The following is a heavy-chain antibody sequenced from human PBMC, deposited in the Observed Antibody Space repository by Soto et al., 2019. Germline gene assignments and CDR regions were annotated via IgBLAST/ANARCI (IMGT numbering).Heavy chain of an antibody. J-gene: IGHJ4*02. CDR1: GYTFTSYG. CDR3: AREGQWPRPLFDY. V-gene: IGHV1-18*01. Sequence: ASVKVSCKASGYTFTSYGINWVRQAPGQGLEWMAWINTYNGDTNFSQKLQGRVTVTTDTSTSTAYMELRSLGSDDTAVYYCAREGQWPRPLFDYWGQGTLVTVSS. CDR2: INTYNGDT. D-gene: IGHD6-19*01.